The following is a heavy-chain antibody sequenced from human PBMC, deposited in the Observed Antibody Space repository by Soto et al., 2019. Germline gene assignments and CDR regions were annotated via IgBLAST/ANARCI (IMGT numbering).Heavy chain of an antibody. J-gene: IGHJ6*02. Sequence: GGALRLSCVASGFTFSSYSFHRVPPGPGKGVEWGAVISYDGSNKYYADSVKGRFTISRDNSKNTLYLQMNSLRAEDTAVYYCARDGQLWVFNDAVVVYYGMDGWGQGTTVTVSS. D-gene: IGHD5-18*01. CDR1: GFTFSSYS. CDR3: ARDGQLWVFNDAVVVYYGMDG. CDR2: ISYDGSNK. V-gene: IGHV3-30-3*01.